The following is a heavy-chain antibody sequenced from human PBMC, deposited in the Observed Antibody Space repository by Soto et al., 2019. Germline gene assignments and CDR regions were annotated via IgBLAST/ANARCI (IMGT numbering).Heavy chain of an antibody. V-gene: IGHV3-23*01. J-gene: IGHJ4*02. D-gene: IGHD3-22*01. Sequence: GGSLRLSCAASGFNFGSFAMTWVRQAPGKGLERVSAISGSGGSTYYADSVKGRFTISRDNSKNTLYLQMNSLGAEDTAVYYCAKDQGYYDSSGHPVFDYWGQGTLVTVSS. CDR2: ISGSGGST. CDR1: GFNFGSFA. CDR3: AKDQGYYDSSGHPVFDY.